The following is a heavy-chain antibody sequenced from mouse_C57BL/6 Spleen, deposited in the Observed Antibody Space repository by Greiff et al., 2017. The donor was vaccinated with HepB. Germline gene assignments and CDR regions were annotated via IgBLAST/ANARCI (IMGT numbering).Heavy chain of an antibody. CDR2: INPSTGGT. J-gene: IGHJ4*01. CDR1: GYSFTGYY. D-gene: IGHD2-5*01. Sequence: EVQLQESGPELVKPGASVKISCKASGYSFTGYYMNWVKQSPEKSLEWIGEINPSTGGTTYNQKFKAEATLTVDKSSSTAYMQLKSLTSEDSAVYYCANSNYAVSYAMDYWGQGTSVTVSS. V-gene: IGHV1-42*01. CDR3: ANSNYAVSYAMDY.